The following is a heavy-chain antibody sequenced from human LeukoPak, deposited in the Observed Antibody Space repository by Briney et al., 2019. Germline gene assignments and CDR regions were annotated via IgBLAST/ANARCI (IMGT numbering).Heavy chain of an antibody. V-gene: IGHV3-23*01. CDR1: GFTFSSYA. D-gene: IGHD1-26*01. CDR3: AKDKIVGAIFRFDY. CDR2: ISGSGGST. Sequence: GGSLRLSCAASGFTFSSYAMSWVRQAPGKGLEWVSGISGSGGSTDYADSVKGRFTISRDNSKNTLYLQMDSLRAEDTAVYYSAKDKIVGAIFRFDYWGQGTLVTVSS. J-gene: IGHJ4*02.